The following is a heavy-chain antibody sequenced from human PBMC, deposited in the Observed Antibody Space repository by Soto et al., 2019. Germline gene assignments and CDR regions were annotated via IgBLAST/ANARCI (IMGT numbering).Heavy chain of an antibody. CDR1: GGSISSYY. V-gene: IGHV4-59*01. Sequence: SETLSLTCTVSGGSISSYYWSWIRQPPGKGLEWIGYIYYSGSTNYNPSLKSRVTISVDTSKNQFALKLSSVTAADTAVYYCARAEDGYGDSKSYYYYYMDVWGKGTTVTVSS. CDR3: ARAEDGYGDSKSYYYYYMDV. D-gene: IGHD4-17*01. J-gene: IGHJ6*03. CDR2: IYYSGST.